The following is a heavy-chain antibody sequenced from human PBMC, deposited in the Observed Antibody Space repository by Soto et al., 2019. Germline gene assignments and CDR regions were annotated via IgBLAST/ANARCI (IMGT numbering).Heavy chain of an antibody. CDR3: LRDYSGWFDF. CDR1: GFTFSSYP. V-gene: IGHV3-30-3*01. CDR2: ISYDGTSE. Sequence: QVQLVGSGGGVVQPGRSLRLSCAASGFTFSSYPIHWVRQAPGKGLEWVGSISYDGTSEDFADSLRGRFTLSRDNSKNMLWLQMNSLRSEDTAVYYCLRDYSGWFDFWGQGTLVTVSS. J-gene: IGHJ5*01. D-gene: IGHD3-10*01.